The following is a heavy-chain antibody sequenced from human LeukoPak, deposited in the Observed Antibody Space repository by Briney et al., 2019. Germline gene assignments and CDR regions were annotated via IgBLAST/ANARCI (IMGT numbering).Heavy chain of an antibody. V-gene: IGHV3-11*04. D-gene: IGHD2-2*01. CDR3: ARADCSSTSCYGFDY. CDR2: ISSSGSTK. J-gene: IGHJ4*02. CDR1: GFTFSDYY. Sequence: GGSLRLSCAASGFTFSDYYMSWIRQAPGKGLEWVSYISSSGSTKYYADSVKGRFTISRGNAKNSLYLQMNSLRAEDTAVYYCARADCSSTSCYGFDYWGQGTLVTVSS.